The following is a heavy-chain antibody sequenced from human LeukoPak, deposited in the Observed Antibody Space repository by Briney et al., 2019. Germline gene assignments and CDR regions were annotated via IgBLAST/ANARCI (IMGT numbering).Heavy chain of an antibody. CDR1: GFTFSSYS. J-gene: IGHJ4*02. Sequence: GGSLRLSCAASGFTFSSYSMNWFRKAPGKGLEWVSSISSSSSYIYYADSVKGRFTISRDNAKNSLYLQMNSLRAEDTAVYYCARNSLRRDGYNDYWGQGTLVTVSS. CDR3: ARNSLRRDGYNDY. D-gene: IGHD5-24*01. CDR2: ISSSSSYI. V-gene: IGHV3-21*01.